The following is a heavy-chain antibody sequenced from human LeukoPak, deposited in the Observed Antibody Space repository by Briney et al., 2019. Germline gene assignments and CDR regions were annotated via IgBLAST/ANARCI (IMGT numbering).Heavy chain of an antibody. Sequence: ASVKVSCKASGYALTGYYMHWVRQATGQGLEWMGWINPNSGGTNYAQKFQGWVTMTRDTSISTAYMELSRLRSDDTAVYYCARTFPAGYSYGHPFDYWGQGTLVTVSS. CDR2: INPNSGGT. J-gene: IGHJ4*02. CDR1: GYALTGYY. V-gene: IGHV1-2*04. D-gene: IGHD5-18*01. CDR3: ARTFPAGYSYGHPFDY.